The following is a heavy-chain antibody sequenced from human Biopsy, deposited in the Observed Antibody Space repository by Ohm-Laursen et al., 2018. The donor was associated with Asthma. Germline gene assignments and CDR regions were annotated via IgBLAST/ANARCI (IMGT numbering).Heavy chain of an antibody. CDR3: ARGQKSPGDRWFDP. D-gene: IGHD7-27*01. Sequence: GPPGKVSCRTSGSTFIGYHIHWVQQAPEKGLEWMERINPNSGGTNYAQKFQGRVTMTSDTSISTAYMELSRLRSDDTALYYCARGQKSPGDRWFDPWGQGTLVTVSS. CDR1: GSTFIGYH. V-gene: IGHV1-2*06. J-gene: IGHJ5*02. CDR2: INPNSGGT.